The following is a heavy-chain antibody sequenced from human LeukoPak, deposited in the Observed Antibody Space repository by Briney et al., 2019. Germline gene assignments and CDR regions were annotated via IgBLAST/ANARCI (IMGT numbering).Heavy chain of an antibody. D-gene: IGHD2-8*02. CDR2: IYMTGST. J-gene: IGHJ4*02. Sequence: SETLSLTCTVSGGSITSGSYYWSWIRQPAGTGLEWIRRIYMTGSTDYNPSLKSRVTISIDTFKNHLSLKLRSVTAADTAVYYCARHFYETSGGIDYWGQGTLVTVSS. CDR3: ARHFYETSGGIDY. CDR1: GGSITSGSYY. V-gene: IGHV4-61*02.